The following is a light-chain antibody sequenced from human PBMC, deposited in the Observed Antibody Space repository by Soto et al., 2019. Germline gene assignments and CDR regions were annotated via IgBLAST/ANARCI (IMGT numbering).Light chain of an antibody. J-gene: IGKJ5*01. CDR1: QSVSSN. V-gene: IGKV3-15*01. CDR2: GAS. Sequence: EIVMTQSPATLSVSPGERATLSCRASQSVSSNLAWYQQKPGQAPRLLIYGASTRATGITARFSGSGSGTEFTLTISSLQSDDVAVYYCQQYNNWPPTTFGQGTRLEIK. CDR3: QQYNNWPPTT.